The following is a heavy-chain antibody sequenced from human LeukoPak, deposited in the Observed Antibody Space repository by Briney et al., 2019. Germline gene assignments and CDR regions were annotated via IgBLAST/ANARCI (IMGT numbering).Heavy chain of an antibody. D-gene: IGHD6-19*01. CDR1: GFTFSSYW. CDR3: ARAGYSSGWDFDY. CDR2: IKQDGSEK. Sequence: GGSLRLSCVASGFTFSSYWMSWVRQAPGKGLEWVANIKQDGSEKYYVDSVKGRFTISRDNAKNSLYLQMNSLRDEDTAVYYCARAGYSSGWDFDYWGQGTLVTVSS. J-gene: IGHJ4*02. V-gene: IGHV3-7*01.